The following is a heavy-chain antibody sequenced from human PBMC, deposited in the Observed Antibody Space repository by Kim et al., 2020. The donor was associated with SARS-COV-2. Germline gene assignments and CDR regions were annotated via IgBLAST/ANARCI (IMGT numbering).Heavy chain of an antibody. V-gene: IGHV3-23*01. D-gene: IGHD4-17*01. CDR3: AKVRATVITNYFDY. J-gene: IGHJ4*02. Sequence: ADSVKGRFTISRANPKNTIYLQMNSLRVDDTAVYYCAKVRATVITNYFDYWGQGTLVTVSS.